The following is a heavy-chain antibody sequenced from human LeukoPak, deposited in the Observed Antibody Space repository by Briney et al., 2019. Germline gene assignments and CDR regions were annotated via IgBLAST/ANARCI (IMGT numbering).Heavy chain of an antibody. CDR3: ARKAAGIDY. Sequence: GGALGLSCAASGFTFCSYGMHWVRPAPGKGLEWVAFIRYDGSNKYYADSVKGRFTISRDNSKNTLYLQMNSLRAEDTAVYYCARKAAGIDYWGQGTLVTVSS. D-gene: IGHD6-13*01. J-gene: IGHJ4*02. CDR2: IRYDGSNK. V-gene: IGHV3-30*02. CDR1: GFTFCSYG.